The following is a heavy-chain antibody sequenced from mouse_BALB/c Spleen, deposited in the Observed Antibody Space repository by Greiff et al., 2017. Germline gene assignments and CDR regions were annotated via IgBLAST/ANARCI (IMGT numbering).Heavy chain of an antibody. CDR1: GFTFTDYY. CDR2: IRNKANGYTT. CDR3: ARDMGRGMDY. Sequence: EVMLVESGGGLVQPGGSLRLSCATSGFTFTDYYMSWVRQPPGKALEWLGFIRNKANGYTTEYSASVKGRFTISRDNSQSILYLQMNTLRAEDSATYYCARDMGRGMDYWGQGTSVTVSS. D-gene: IGHD4-1*01. V-gene: IGHV7-3*02. J-gene: IGHJ4*01.